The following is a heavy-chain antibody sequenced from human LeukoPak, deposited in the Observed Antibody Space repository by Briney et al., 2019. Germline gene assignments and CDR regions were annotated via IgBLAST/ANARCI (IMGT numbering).Heavy chain of an antibody. CDR3: ARLAKSYGMDV. Sequence: SETLSLTCNVSGGAITNHFLTWLRQPPGKRLEWIGHIYYSENSSYNPSLKTRVTISVDTSKNQFSLKLSSVTAADTAVYYCARLAKSYGMDVWAKGPRSPSP. J-gene: IGHJ6*02. D-gene: IGHD2-21*01. V-gene: IGHV4-59*08. CDR1: GGAITNHF. CDR2: IYYSENS.